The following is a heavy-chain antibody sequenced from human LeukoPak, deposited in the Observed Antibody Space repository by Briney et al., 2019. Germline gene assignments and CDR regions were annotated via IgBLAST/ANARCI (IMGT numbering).Heavy chain of an antibody. CDR2: MNPNSGNT. V-gene: IGHV1-8*01. CDR1: GYTFTSCD. Sequence: GASVKVSCKASGYTFTSCDINWVRQATGQGLEWMGWMNPNSGNTGYAQKFQGRVTMTRNTSISTAYMELSSLRSEDTAVYYCARARWSVVPAACNFDYWGQGTLVTVSS. J-gene: IGHJ4*02. CDR3: ARARWSVVPAACNFDY. D-gene: IGHD2-2*01.